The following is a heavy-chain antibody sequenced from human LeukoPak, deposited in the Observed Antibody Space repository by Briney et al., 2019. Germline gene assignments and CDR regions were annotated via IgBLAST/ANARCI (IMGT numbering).Heavy chain of an antibody. Sequence: SGTLSLTCAVSGGSISSSNWWSWVRPPPGKGLEWIGEIYHSGSTNYNPSLKSRVTISVDKSKIQFSLKLSSVTAADTAVYYCARDAAYPYCSSTSCYENWFDPWGQGTLVTVSS. CDR3: ARDAAYPYCSSTSCYENWFDP. V-gene: IGHV4-4*02. D-gene: IGHD2-2*01. CDR2: IYHSGST. CDR1: GGSISSSNW. J-gene: IGHJ5*02.